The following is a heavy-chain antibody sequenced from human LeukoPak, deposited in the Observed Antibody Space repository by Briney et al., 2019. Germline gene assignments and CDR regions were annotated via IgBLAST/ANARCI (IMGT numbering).Heavy chain of an antibody. CDR2: ISSNGGST. CDR1: GFTFSSYA. J-gene: IGHJ4*02. D-gene: IGHD5-12*01. Sequence: GGSLRLSCAASGFTFSSYAMHWVRQAPGKGLEYVSAISSNGGSTYYANSVKGRFTISRDNSKNTLYLQMGSLRAEDMAVYYCARARGGYDLDYYFDYWGQGTLVTVSS. V-gene: IGHV3-64*01. CDR3: ARARGGYDLDYYFDY.